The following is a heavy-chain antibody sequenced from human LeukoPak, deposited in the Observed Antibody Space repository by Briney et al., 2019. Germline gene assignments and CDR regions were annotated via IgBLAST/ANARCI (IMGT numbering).Heavy chain of an antibody. CDR2: ISSSSTPI. V-gene: IGHV3-48*01. CDR3: ARAASDPGGNLNFDY. J-gene: IGHJ4*02. CDR1: GFTFSSYS. D-gene: IGHD4-23*01. Sequence: GGSLRLSCAASGFTFSSYSMNWVRQAPGKGLEGVSYISSSSTPIYYAASVKGRFTISRENAKNSLYLQMNSLRAGDTAVYYCARAASDPGGNLNFDYWGQGTLVTVSS.